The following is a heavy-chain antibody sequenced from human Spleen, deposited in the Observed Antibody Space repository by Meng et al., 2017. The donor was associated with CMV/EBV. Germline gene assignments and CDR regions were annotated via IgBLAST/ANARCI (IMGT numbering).Heavy chain of an antibody. V-gene: IGHV3-30*02. CDR1: GITFRSYG. D-gene: IGHD4-17*01. CDR3: AKFPDRVDFGDRFDS. Sequence: GGSLRLSCEVSGITFRSYGMHWVRQAPGKGLEWLTFIRYDGSKEYYADSIKGRFTISRDNSINTLYLQMNSLRPDDTAVYYCAKFPDRVDFGDRFDSWGQGTLVTVSS. CDR2: IRYDGSKE. J-gene: IGHJ4*02.